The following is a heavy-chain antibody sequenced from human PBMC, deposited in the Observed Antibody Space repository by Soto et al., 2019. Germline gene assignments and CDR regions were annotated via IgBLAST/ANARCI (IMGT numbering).Heavy chain of an antibody. CDR3: TLKNSSSDREDYAAY. Sequence: PGGSLRLSCAASGFTFSNAWMSWVRQAPGKGLEWVGHIKSKTDGGATEYAAPVKGRFIVSRDGSENTVLLQMNSLKTEDTAVYYVTLKNSSSDREDYAAYWGQGTLVTVSS. CDR2: IKSKTDGGAT. J-gene: IGHJ4*02. D-gene: IGHD6-6*01. V-gene: IGHV3-15*01. CDR1: GFTFSNAW.